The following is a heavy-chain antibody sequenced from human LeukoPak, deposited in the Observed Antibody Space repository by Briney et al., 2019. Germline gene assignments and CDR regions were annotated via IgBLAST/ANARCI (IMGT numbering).Heavy chain of an antibody. D-gene: IGHD1-7*01. V-gene: IGHV3-43*02. J-gene: IGHJ6*02. CDR2: ISGDGGST. CDR3: AKDRLGTWSDSGMDV. CDR1: GFTFDDYA. Sequence: GGPLRLSCAVSGFTFDDYAMQWVRQAREEGLEWVSLISGDGGSTYYGDSVEGRFTLSREHSENSVYPQENSVRTEDTALYYCAKDRLGTWSDSGMDVWGQGTTVTVSS.